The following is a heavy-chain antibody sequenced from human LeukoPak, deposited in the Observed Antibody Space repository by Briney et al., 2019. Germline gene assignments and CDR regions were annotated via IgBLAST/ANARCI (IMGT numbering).Heavy chain of an antibody. CDR3: ARDDRAGHYDSTFAFDN. CDR1: GGSISSYY. CDR2: IYTSGST. V-gene: IGHV4-4*07. Sequence: KPSETLSLTCSVPGGSISSYYWSWIRQPAGKGLEWIGRIYTSGSTNYNPSLKSRVTMSVDTSKNQFSLKLSSVTAADTAVYYCARDDRAGHYDSTFAFDNWGQGTMVTVSS. D-gene: IGHD3-22*01. J-gene: IGHJ3*02.